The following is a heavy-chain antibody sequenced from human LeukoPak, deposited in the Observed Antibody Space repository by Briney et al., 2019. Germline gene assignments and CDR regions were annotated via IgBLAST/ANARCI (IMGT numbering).Heavy chain of an antibody. Sequence: GGSLRLSCAASGFTLSTYNMNWVRQAPGKGLEWLSSISSSSTYIYYADSVKGRFTISRDNAKNSLYLQMNTLRVEDTAVYYCARSHITIFGVVTYPFDYWGQGTLVTVSS. CDR3: ARSHITIFGVVTYPFDY. CDR2: ISSSSTYI. D-gene: IGHD3-3*01. CDR1: GFTLSTYN. V-gene: IGHV3-21*01. J-gene: IGHJ4*02.